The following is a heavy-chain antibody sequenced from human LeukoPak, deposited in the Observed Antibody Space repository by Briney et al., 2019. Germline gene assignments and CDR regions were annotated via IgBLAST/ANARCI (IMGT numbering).Heavy chain of an antibody. J-gene: IGHJ4*02. CDR2: ISSSSSYI. CDR3: AKDNRRHYTSGPNPDSLH. D-gene: IGHD6-19*01. Sequence: GGSLRLSCAASGFTFSSYSMNWVRQAPGRGLEWVSSISSSSSYIYYADSVKGRFTISRDNAKNSLYLQMNSLRVEDTAFYYCAKDNRRHYTSGPNPDSLHWGQGALVTVSS. CDR1: GFTFSSYS. V-gene: IGHV3-21*04.